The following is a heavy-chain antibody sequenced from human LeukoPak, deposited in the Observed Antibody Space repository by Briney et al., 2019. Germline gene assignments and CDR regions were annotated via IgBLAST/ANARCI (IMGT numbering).Heavy chain of an antibody. CDR1: GFTFSSYA. J-gene: IGHJ4*02. D-gene: IGHD5-24*01. Sequence: GGSLRLSCAASGFTFSSYAMHWVRQAPGKGLEWVAVISYDGSNKYYADSVKGRFTISRDNSKNTLYLQMNSLRAEDTAVCYCARDRGGYNLFDYWGQGTLVTVSS. CDR3: ARDRGGYNLFDY. CDR2: ISYDGSNK. V-gene: IGHV3-30*04.